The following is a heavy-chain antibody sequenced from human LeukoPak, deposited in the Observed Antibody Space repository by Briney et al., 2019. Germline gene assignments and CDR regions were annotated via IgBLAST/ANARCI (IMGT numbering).Heavy chain of an antibody. CDR3: ARAPMVRGVITAFDQ. CDR2: IKSDGTTI. V-gene: IGHV3-74*01. J-gene: IGHJ4*02. CDR1: GFTFSNYM. D-gene: IGHD3-10*01. Sequence: PGGSLRLSCAASGFTFSNYMMHWVRQAPGKGLVWVSRIKSDGTTITYADSVKGRFTISRDNAKNTLYLQMNSLRAEDTAVYYCARAPMVRGVITAFDQWGQGTLVTVPS.